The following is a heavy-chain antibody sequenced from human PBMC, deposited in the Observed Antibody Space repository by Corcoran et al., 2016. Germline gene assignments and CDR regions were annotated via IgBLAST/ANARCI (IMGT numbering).Heavy chain of an antibody. D-gene: IGHD3-3*01. CDR3: TTDRITICGVVGLGKAVGMDV. V-gene: IGHV3-15*01. CDR1: GFTFSNAW. CDR2: IKSKTDGGTT. Sequence: EVQLVESGGGLVKPGGSLRLSCAASGFTFSNAWMSWVRQAPGKGLEWVGRIKSKTDGGTTDYAAPVKGRFTISRDDSKNTLYLQMNSLKTEYTAVYYCTTDRITICGVVGLGKAVGMDVWGQGTTVTVSS. J-gene: IGHJ6*02.